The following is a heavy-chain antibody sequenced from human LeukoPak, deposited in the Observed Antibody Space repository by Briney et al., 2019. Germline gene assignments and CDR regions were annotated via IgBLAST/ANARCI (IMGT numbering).Heavy chain of an antibody. CDR2: ISITGDST. CDR1: GFTFNTYA. CDR3: ARDDYGDWPPPFDN. Sequence: GESLRLSCAAAGFTFNTYAMSWVRQAPGKGLEWVSAISITGDSTHYADSVKGRFTISRDNSKNTLYLQMNSLRAEDTALYYCARDDYGDWPPPFDNWGQGTLVTVSS. V-gene: IGHV3-23*01. J-gene: IGHJ4*02. D-gene: IGHD4-17*01.